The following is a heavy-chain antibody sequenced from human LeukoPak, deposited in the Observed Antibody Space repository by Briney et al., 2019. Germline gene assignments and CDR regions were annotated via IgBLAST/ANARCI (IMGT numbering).Heavy chain of an antibody. Sequence: ASVKVSCKASAGTFSSYAISWLRRAPGQGGEWRGGIIPIFGTANYAQKFQGRVTITADESTSTAYIELSSLRSEDTAVYYCARGLKYYYGSGSSSFDYWGQGTLATVTS. V-gene: IGHV1-69*13. J-gene: IGHJ4*02. CDR1: AGTFSSYA. CDR2: IIPIFGTA. D-gene: IGHD3-10*01. CDR3: ARGLKYYYGSGSSSFDY.